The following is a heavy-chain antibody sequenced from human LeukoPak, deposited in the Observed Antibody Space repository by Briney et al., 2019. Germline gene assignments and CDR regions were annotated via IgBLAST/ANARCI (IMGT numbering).Heavy chain of an antibody. V-gene: IGHV3-23*01. CDR2: ISGSGGST. D-gene: IGHD1-26*01. Sequence: GGSLRLSCAASGFTVSSNYMSWVRQAPGKGLEWVSAISGSGGSTYYADSVKGRFTISRDNSKNTLYLQMNSLRAEDTAVYYCAKDFYYGAFDIWGQGTMVTVSS. J-gene: IGHJ3*02. CDR1: GFTVSSNY. CDR3: AKDFYYGAFDI.